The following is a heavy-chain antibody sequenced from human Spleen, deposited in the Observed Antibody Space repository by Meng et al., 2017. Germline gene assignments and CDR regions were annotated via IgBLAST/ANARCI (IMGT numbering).Heavy chain of an antibody. D-gene: IGHD1-14*01. V-gene: IGHV4-4*02. CDR2: IYHSGRA. Sequence: QVQLQESGPGLVKPSGTLSLPSAVSGGSISTRDWWTWVRQPPGKGLEWIGEIYHSGRANYIPTLKSRVTISVDKSKNQFSLGLRSVIAADTAVYFCARNLVGSSLDYWGQGTLVTVSS. CDR3: ARNLVGSSLDY. J-gene: IGHJ4*02. CDR1: GGSISTRDW.